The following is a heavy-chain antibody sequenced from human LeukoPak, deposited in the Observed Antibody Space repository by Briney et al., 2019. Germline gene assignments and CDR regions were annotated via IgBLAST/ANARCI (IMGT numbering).Heavy chain of an antibody. J-gene: IGHJ4*02. CDR1: GFTFSTYA. Sequence: GGSLRLSCAASGFTFSTYAMTWVRQAPGKGLEWVSAISGSGGSTYYADSVKGRFTISRDNSKNTLYLQMNSLRAEDTAVYYCAKDGLWFGEPTDYWGQGTLVTVSS. CDR2: ISGSGGST. V-gene: IGHV3-23*01. D-gene: IGHD3-10*01. CDR3: AKDGLWFGEPTDY.